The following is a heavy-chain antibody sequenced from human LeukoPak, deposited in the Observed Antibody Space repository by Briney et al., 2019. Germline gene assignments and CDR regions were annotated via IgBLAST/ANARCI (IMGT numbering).Heavy chain of an antibody. J-gene: IGHJ4*02. V-gene: IGHV3-30-3*01. CDR3: ARDRFDDSSGYPDY. CDR2: ISYDGSNK. CDR1: GFTFSSFA. Sequence: GGSLRLSCAASGFTFSSFAINWVRQAPGKGLEWVAVISYDGSNKYYADSVKGRFTISRDNSKNTLYLQMNSLRAEDTAVYYCARDRFDDSSGYPDYWGQGTLVTVSS. D-gene: IGHD3-22*01.